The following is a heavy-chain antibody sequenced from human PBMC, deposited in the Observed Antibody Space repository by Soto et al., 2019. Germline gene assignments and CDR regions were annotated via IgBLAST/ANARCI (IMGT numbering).Heavy chain of an antibody. Sequence: GGPLRLSCAASGFTFISYWMHWISQTQGKGLEWVSRINTDGSTTNYADSVKGRFTISRDNAKNTLYLQMNGLRVEDTAVFYCARGNLPIVVVPAAIDYWGQGTQVTVSS. V-gene: IGHV3-74*01. CDR1: GFTFISYW. CDR3: ARGNLPIVVVPAAIDY. CDR2: INTDGSTT. J-gene: IGHJ4*02. D-gene: IGHD2-2*01.